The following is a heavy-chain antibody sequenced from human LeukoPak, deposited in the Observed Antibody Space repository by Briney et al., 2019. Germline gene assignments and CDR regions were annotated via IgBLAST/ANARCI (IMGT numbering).Heavy chain of an antibody. D-gene: IGHD3-22*01. CDR1: GGSFSGYY. CDR2: IYTSGST. J-gene: IGHJ4*02. V-gene: IGHV4-59*10. Sequence: SETLSLTCAVYGGSFSGYYWSWIRQPPGKGLEWIGRIYTSGSTNYNPSLKSRVTMSVDTSKNQFSLKLSSVTAADTAVYYCARDHYYDSSGIDYWGQGTLVTVSS. CDR3: ARDHYYDSSGIDY.